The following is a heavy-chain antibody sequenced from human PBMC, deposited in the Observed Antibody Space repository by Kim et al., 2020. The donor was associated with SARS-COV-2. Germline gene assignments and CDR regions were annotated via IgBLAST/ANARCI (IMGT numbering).Heavy chain of an antibody. Sequence: KGRLTNSRDNAKNSLYLQMNSLRAEDTAVYYCARGIIVTPALNYYYYGMDVWGQGTTVTVSS. CDR3: ARGIIVTPALNYYYYGMDV. J-gene: IGHJ6*02. V-gene: IGHV3-11*01. D-gene: IGHD3-16*01.